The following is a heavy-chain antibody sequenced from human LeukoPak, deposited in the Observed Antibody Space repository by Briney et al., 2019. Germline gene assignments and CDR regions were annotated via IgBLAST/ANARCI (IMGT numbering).Heavy chain of an antibody. V-gene: IGHV4-39*01. D-gene: IGHD3-10*01. J-gene: IGHJ5*02. Sequence: SETLSLTCTVSGGSISSSSYYWGWIRQPPGKGLEWIGSIYYSGSTYYNPSLKSRVTISVDTSKNQFSLKLSSVTAADTAEYYCARRITMVRGVKINWFDPWGQGTLVTVSS. CDR1: GGSISSSSYY. CDR2: IYYSGST. CDR3: ARRITMVRGVKINWFDP.